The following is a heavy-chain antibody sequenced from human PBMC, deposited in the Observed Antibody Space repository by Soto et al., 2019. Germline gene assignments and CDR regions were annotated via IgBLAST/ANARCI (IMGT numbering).Heavy chain of an antibody. V-gene: IGHV3-30*03. Sequence: GGSLRLSCAASGFTPSSYGMHWVRQAPGKGLEWVAVISYDGSNKYYADSVKGRFTISRDNSKNTLYLQMNSLRAEDTAVYYCARAFVVVPAANFNWFDPWGQGTLVNVSS. CDR2: ISYDGSNK. CDR3: ARAFVVVPAANFNWFDP. CDR1: GFTPSSYG. D-gene: IGHD2-2*01. J-gene: IGHJ5*02.